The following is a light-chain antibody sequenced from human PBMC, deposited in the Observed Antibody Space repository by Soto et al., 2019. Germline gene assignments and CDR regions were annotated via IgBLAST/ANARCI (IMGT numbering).Light chain of an antibody. J-gene: IGKJ1*01. CDR1: ESVTNY. Sequence: EIVVTQSPATLSFSPGERFTLSCRASESVTNYLAWYQQKPGQAPRLLVYDVSNRATGIPARFSGGGSGTDFTLTISNLEPEDFAVYYCQQRSDWPWTFGQGTKVDIK. CDR2: DVS. CDR3: QQRSDWPWT. V-gene: IGKV3-11*01.